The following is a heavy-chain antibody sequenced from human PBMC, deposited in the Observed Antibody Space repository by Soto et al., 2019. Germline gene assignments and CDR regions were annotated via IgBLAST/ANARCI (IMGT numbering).Heavy chain of an antibody. CDR2: IYYSGST. J-gene: IGHJ4*02. V-gene: IGHV4-59*01. Sequence: SETLSLTCTVSGGSISSYYWSWIRQPPGKGLEWIGYIYYSGSTNYNPSLKSRVTISVDTSKNQFSLKLSSVTAADTAVYYCARGHRSSWYYFDYWGQGTLVTVSS. D-gene: IGHD6-13*01. CDR3: ARGHRSSWYYFDY. CDR1: GGSISSYY.